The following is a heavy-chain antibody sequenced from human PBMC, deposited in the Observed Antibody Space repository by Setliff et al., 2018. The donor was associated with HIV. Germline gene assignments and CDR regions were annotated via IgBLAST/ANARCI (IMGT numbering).Heavy chain of an antibody. J-gene: IGHJ3*02. CDR3: AREGYYDRADAFDI. V-gene: IGHV4-59*01. D-gene: IGHD3-22*01. CDR2: IYYSGST. CDR1: GGSISSYY. Sequence: SETLSLTCTVSGGSISSYYWSWIRQPPGKGLEWIGYIYYSGSTNYNPSLKSRVTISVDTSKNQFSLKLSSVTAADTAVHYCAREGYYDRADAFDIWSQGTMVTVSS.